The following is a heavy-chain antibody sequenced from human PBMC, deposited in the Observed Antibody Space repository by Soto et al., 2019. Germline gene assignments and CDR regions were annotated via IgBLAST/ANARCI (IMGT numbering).Heavy chain of an antibody. J-gene: IGHJ4*02. V-gene: IGHV4-34*01. Sequence: SESLSLTCAVYTESFSGFCCSWIRQPPGKWLEWIGEIIHSGSTNYNTSLKSRVTISVDTSKNQFSLKLSAVTAADTAVYYCARGIPPYYYGAGSSNYFDYWGKGTLVTVSS. D-gene: IGHD3-10*01. CDR2: IIHSGST. CDR1: TESFSGFC. CDR3: ARGIPPYYYGAGSSNYFDY.